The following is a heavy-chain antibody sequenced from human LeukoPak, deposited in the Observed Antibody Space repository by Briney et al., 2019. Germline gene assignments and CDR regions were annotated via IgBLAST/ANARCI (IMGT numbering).Heavy chain of an antibody. Sequence: SETLSLTCTVSGGSISSYYCSWIRQPPGKGLEWIGYIYYSGSTSYNPSLKSRVTISLDTSNNQFSLKLRSVTAADTAVYYCARGRMVRGVKGRIGYYYYMDVWGKGTTVTVSS. CDR3: ARGRMVRGVKGRIGYYYYMDV. V-gene: IGHV4-59*01. D-gene: IGHD3-10*01. J-gene: IGHJ6*03. CDR2: IYYSGST. CDR1: GGSISSYY.